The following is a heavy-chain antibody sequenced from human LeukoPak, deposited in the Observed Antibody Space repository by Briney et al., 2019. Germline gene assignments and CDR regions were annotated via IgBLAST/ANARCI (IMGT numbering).Heavy chain of an antibody. D-gene: IGHD4-17*01. V-gene: IGHV4-30-4*01. Sequence: SQTLSLTCTVSSDSISSGDYYWSWIRQPAGKGLEFIGYINKKGGTFYNPPLRSRASISIDTSKNQFSLKLTSVTAADTAVYLCAREHKSYGDYPYYFDSWGQGTLVTVSS. CDR3: AREHKSYGDYPYYFDS. CDR1: SDSISSGDYY. CDR2: INKKGGT. J-gene: IGHJ4*02.